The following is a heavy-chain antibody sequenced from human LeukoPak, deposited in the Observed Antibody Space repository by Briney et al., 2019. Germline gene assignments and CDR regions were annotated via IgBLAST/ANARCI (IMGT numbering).Heavy chain of an antibody. V-gene: IGHV3-23*01. CDR1: GFTFSNFA. CDR2: ISASGGST. J-gene: IGHJ4*02. CDR3: ARDIGSGWPPDY. Sequence: GGSLRLSCAASGFTFSNFAMSWVRQAPGKGLEWVSVISASGGSTYYADSVKGRFTISRDNPKNTLYLQMDSLRAEDTAVYYCARDIGSGWPPDYWGQGTLVTVSS. D-gene: IGHD6-19*01.